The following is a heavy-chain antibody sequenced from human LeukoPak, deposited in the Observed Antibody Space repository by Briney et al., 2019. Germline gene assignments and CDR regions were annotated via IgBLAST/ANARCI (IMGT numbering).Heavy chain of an antibody. CDR1: GFTFSSYG. CDR3: AKDRYCSSTSCYIVGYYYYGMDV. CDR2: ISYDGGNK. J-gene: IGHJ6*02. D-gene: IGHD2-2*02. Sequence: PGGSLRLSCAASGFTFSSYGMHWVRQAPGKGLEWVAVISYDGGNKYYADSVKGRFTISRDNSKNTLYLQMNSLRAEDTAVYYCAKDRYCSSTSCYIVGYYYYGMDVWGQGTTVTVSS. V-gene: IGHV3-30*18.